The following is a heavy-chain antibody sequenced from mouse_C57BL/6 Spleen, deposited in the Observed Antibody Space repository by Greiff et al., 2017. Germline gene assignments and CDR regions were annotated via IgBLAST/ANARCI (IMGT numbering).Heavy chain of an antibody. Sequence: VQLVESGPELVKPGASVKISCKASGYAFSSSWMNWVKQRPGKGLEWIGRIYPGDGDTNYNGKFKGKATLTADKSSSTAYMQLSSLTSEDSAVYFCARDTTVVFDYWGQGTTLTVSS. J-gene: IGHJ2*01. CDR3: ARDTTVVFDY. D-gene: IGHD1-1*01. CDR2: IYPGDGDT. CDR1: GYAFSSSW. V-gene: IGHV1-82*01.